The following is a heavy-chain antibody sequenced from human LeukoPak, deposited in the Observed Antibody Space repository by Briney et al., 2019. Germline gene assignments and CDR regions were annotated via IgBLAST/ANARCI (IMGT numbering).Heavy chain of an antibody. CDR3: ARDLIPYYYDSSGSNDY. J-gene: IGHJ4*02. D-gene: IGHD3-22*01. CDR1: GYTCTSYG. V-gene: IGHV1-18*01. Sequence: ASVKVSCKASGYTCTSYGISWVRQAPGQGLEWMGWISAYNGNTNYAQKLQGRVTMTTDTSTSTAYMELRSLRSDDTAVYYCARDLIPYYYDSSGSNDYWGQGTLVTVSS. CDR2: ISAYNGNT.